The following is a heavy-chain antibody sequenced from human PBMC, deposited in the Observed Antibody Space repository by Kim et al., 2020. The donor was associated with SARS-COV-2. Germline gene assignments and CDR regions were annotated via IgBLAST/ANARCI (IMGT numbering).Heavy chain of an antibody. D-gene: IGHD1-26*01. CDR3: AKDDAGELFKFYFDY. V-gene: IGHV3-9*01. CDR2: ISWNSDHL. CDR1: GFNFDDYA. J-gene: IGHJ4*02. Sequence: GRSLRLSCAASGFNFDDYAMHWVRQVPGKGLEWVSGISWNSDHLAYADSVKGRFTISRDNAKNSLYLQMNSLRAEDTALYFCAKDDAGELFKFYFDYWGQGTPVTVSS.